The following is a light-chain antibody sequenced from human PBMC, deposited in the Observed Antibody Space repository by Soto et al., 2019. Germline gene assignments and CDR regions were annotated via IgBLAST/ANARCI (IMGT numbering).Light chain of an antibody. CDR1: SSDVGSYNR. V-gene: IGLV2-18*02. J-gene: IGLJ1*01. Sequence: QSALTQPPSVSGSPGQSVTISCTGTSSDVGSYNRVSWYQQPPGTAPKLMIYEVSNRPSGVPDRFSGSKSGNTASLTISGRQAEDEADYYCSSYTSSSTRAFGTGTKVTVL. CDR2: EVS. CDR3: SSYTSSSTRA.